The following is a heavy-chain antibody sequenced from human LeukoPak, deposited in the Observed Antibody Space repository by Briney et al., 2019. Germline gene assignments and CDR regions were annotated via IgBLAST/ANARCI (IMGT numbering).Heavy chain of an antibody. CDR3: AKTNYYDSMYYFDY. D-gene: IGHD3-22*01. Sequence: GGSLRLSCAASGFTLSSYATSWVRQGPGKGLEWVSAISVSGNTYHADSVKGRFTISRDNSKNTLYLQMNSLRAEDTAVYYCAKTNYYDSMYYFDYWGQGTLVTVSS. J-gene: IGHJ4*02. CDR2: ISVSGNT. V-gene: IGHV3-23*01. CDR1: GFTLSSYA.